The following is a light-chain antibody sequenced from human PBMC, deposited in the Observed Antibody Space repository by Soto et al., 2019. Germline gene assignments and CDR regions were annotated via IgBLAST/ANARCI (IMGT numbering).Light chain of an antibody. CDR3: AAWDDSLNGVV. Sequence: QSVLTQPPSASGTPGQRVTISCSGSNSNIGSHTVRWFRHVPGTAPKLLIYSNDQRPSGVPDRFSGSKSGTSVSLAISGLQSEDEADYYCAAWDDSLNGVVFGGGTKVTVL. V-gene: IGLV1-44*01. CDR1: NSNIGSHT. J-gene: IGLJ2*01. CDR2: SND.